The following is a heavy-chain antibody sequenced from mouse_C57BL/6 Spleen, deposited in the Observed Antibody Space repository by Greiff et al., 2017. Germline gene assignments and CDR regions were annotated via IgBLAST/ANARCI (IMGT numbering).Heavy chain of an antibody. CDR3: ASYDGNWEVY. V-gene: IGHV14-2*01. Sequence: EVQLQQSGAELVKPGASVKLSCTASGFNIKDYYMHWVKQRTEQGLEWIGRIDPEDGDTKYAPKFQGKATITADTSSNTAYLQLSSLTSEDTAVYYCASYDGNWEVYWGQGTTLTVSS. CDR1: GFNIKDYY. J-gene: IGHJ2*01. D-gene: IGHD2-3*01. CDR2: IDPEDGDT.